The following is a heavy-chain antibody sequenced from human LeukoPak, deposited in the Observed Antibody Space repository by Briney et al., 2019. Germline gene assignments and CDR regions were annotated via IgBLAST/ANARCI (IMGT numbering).Heavy chain of an antibody. V-gene: IGHV3-23*01. CDR2: IIVSGVST. CDR3: AKGDTTWELPHEV. Sequence: GGSLRLSCAASGFTFSSYAMSWVRQAPGKGLEGVSAIIVSGVSTYYADSVKGRFTISRDKSKNTLYLQMNSLRDEDTAVYYCAKGDTTWELPHEVWGQGTLVTVSS. J-gene: IGHJ4*02. D-gene: IGHD1-26*01. CDR1: GFTFSSYA.